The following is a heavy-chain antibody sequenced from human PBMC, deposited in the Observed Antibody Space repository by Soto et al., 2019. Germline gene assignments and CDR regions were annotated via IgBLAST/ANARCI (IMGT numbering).Heavy chain of an antibody. CDR2: ISASGEKP. J-gene: IGHJ4*02. CDR1: GFAFSDYP. D-gene: IGHD6-19*01. CDR3: AKLVWLEFGGDY. Sequence: EVHLLESGGGVVQPGKSLKISCATSGFAFSDYPMTWVRQPPGQGLEWVSGISASGEKPYYADSVKGRFTISRDNSKNTLSQQMNSLRVEDTGIYYCAKLVWLEFGGDYWGQGTPVTVSS. V-gene: IGHV3-23*01.